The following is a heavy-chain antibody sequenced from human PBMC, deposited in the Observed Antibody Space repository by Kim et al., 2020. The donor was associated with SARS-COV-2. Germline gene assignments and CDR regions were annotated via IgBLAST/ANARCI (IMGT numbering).Heavy chain of an antibody. CDR3: ARDLDTAMVTGLDY. CDR1: GFTFSSYG. D-gene: IGHD5-18*01. Sequence: GGSLRLSCAASGFTFSSYGMHWVRQAPGKGLEWVAVIWYDGSNKYYADSVKGRFTISRDNSKNTLYLQMNSLRAEDTAVYYCARDLDTAMVTGLDYWGQGTLVTVSS. V-gene: IGHV3-33*01. CDR2: IWYDGSNK. J-gene: IGHJ4*02.